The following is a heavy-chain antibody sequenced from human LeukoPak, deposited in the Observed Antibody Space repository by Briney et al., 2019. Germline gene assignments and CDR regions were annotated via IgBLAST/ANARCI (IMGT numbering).Heavy chain of an antibody. D-gene: IGHD3-3*01. CDR2: IYYSGST. CDR1: GGSISSGGYY. Sequence: PSETLSLTCTVSGGSISSGGYYWSWIRQHPGKGLGWIGYIYYSGSTYYNPSLKSRVTISVDTSKNQFSLKLSSVTAADTAVYYCARDAYYDFWSGYYSGYYYYGMDVWGQGTTVTVSS. J-gene: IGHJ6*02. CDR3: ARDAYYDFWSGYYSGYYYYGMDV. V-gene: IGHV4-31*03.